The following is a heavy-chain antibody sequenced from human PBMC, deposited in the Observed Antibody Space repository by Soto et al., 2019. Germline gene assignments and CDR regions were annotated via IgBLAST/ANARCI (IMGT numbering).Heavy chain of an antibody. CDR1: GGSISSGGYY. J-gene: IGHJ6*02. V-gene: IGHV4-31*03. CDR3: ARAAVGAYYYGMDV. D-gene: IGHD6-19*01. CDR2: IYYSGST. Sequence: SETLSLTCTVSGGSISSGGYYWSWIRQHPGKGLEWIGYIYYSGSTYYNPSLKSRVTISVDTSKNQFSLKLSSVTAADTAVYYCARAAVGAYYYGMDVWGQGTTVTVSS.